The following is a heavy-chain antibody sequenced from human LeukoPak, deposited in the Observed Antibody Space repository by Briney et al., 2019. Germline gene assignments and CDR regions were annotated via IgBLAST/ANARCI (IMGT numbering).Heavy chain of an antibody. Sequence: GGSLRLSCAASGFTFSTYNMNWVRQAPGKGLEWVSYISSSSSTIYYADSVKGRFTISRDNAKNSLHLQMNSLRAEDTAVYYCARGTSGDYYISNWFDPWGQGTLVTVSS. D-gene: IGHD3-22*01. CDR3: ARGTSGDYYISNWFDP. CDR2: ISSSSSTI. V-gene: IGHV3-48*01. J-gene: IGHJ5*02. CDR1: GFTFSTYN.